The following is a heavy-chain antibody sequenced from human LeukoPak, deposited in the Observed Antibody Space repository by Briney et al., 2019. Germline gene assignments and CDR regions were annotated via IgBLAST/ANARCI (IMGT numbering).Heavy chain of an antibody. CDR1: GFRFSSYA. CDR2: ISGSGVST. Sequence: GGSLRLSCAASGFRFSSYAMSWVRQAPGKGLAWVSAISGSGVSTYYADSVKGRFTVSRDNSKNTLYLQMSSLRAEDTAVYYCAKDERNWNYNLASQTYYWGQGTLVTVSS. D-gene: IGHD1-7*01. CDR3: AKDERNWNYNLASQTYY. J-gene: IGHJ4*02. V-gene: IGHV3-23*01.